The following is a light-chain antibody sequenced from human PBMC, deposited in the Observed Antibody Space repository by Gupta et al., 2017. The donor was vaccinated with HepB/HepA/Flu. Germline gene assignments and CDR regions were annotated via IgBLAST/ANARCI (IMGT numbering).Light chain of an antibody. CDR1: QSVSSSY. V-gene: IGKV3-20*01. CDR2: GAS. CDR3: QQYGSEAIT. J-gene: IGKJ3*01. Sequence: EIVLTQSPGTLSLSPGERATLSCRASQSVSSSYLAWYQQKPGQAPRLLIYGASSRATGIPDRFSGRGSGTDFTLTISRLEPEDFAVYYCQQYGSEAITLGTGTKVEIK.